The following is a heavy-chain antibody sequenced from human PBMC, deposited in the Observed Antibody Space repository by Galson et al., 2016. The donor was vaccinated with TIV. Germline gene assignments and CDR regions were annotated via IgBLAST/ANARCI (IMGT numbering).Heavy chain of an antibody. CDR3: AKEGAAAEYYGMDV. CDR2: IVWDGANK. J-gene: IGHJ6*02. CDR1: GFTFDDHT. V-gene: IGHV3-43*01. D-gene: IGHD6-13*01. Sequence: SLRLSCAASGFTFDDHTMHWVRQTPGKGLEWVSFIVWDGANKYYSDSVKGRFTISRDNSKNSLYLQMNSLRPEDTALYYCAKEGAAAEYYGMDVWGQGTTVTVSS.